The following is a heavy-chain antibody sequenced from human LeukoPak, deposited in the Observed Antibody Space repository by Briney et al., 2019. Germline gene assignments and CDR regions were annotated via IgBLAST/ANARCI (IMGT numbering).Heavy chain of an antibody. V-gene: IGHV3-21*01. CDR2: ISSSSSYI. J-gene: IGHJ6*03. D-gene: IGHD2-15*01. CDR3: ARVPGYCSGGSCYGGDYMDV. Sequence: GGSLKLSCSTSGFTFSTYAMSWVRQAPGKGLEWVSSISSSSSYIYYADSVKGRFTISRDNAKNSLFLQMNSLRAEDTAVYYCARVPGYCSGGSCYGGDYMDVWGKGTTVTVSS. CDR1: GFTFSTYA.